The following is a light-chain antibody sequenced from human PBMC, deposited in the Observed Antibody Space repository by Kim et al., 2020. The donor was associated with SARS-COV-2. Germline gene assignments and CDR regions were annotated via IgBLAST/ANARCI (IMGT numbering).Light chain of an antibody. J-gene: IGLJ2*01. V-gene: IGLV6-57*02. Sequence: ESPGKTVTISCTGSSGSIASNYVQWYQQRPGSAPTTVIYEDNQRPSGVPDRFSGSIDSSSNSASLTISGLKTEDEADYYCQSYDKALGGGTQLTVL. CDR2: EDN. CDR1: SGSIASNY. CDR3: QSYDKA.